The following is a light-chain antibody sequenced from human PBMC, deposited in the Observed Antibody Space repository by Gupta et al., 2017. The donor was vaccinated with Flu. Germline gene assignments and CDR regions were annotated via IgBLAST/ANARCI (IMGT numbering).Light chain of an antibody. V-gene: IGLV3-1*01. Sequence: SDLTQPPSVSVSPGPAASIVCSGDRLGDKYVSWHQQKPGQSPVLVMFKDTKRPSEIPGRFSGSNSGATATLTIRGTQARDEDDYYCQTGDSTTWVFGAGTKLTVL. CDR3: QTGDSTTWV. J-gene: IGLJ3*02. CDR1: RLGDKY. CDR2: KDT.